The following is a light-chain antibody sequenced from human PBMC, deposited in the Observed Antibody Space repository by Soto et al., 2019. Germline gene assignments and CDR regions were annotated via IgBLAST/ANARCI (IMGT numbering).Light chain of an antibody. J-gene: IGKJ3*01. CDR1: QSVSSSY. V-gene: IGKV3-20*01. CDR3: QQYGSSPFT. Sequence: VLTQSPGTLSLSPGEGATLSCRVSQSVSSSYLAWYQLKPGQAPRLLIYGASSRATGIPDRFSGSGSGTDFTLTITGLEPEDFAVYYCQQYGSSPFTFGPGTKVDIK. CDR2: GAS.